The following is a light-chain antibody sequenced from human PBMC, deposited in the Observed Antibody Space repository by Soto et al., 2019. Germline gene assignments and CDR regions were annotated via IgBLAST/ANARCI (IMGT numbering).Light chain of an antibody. CDR2: EVS. CDR3: SSYAGSNNQV. J-gene: IGLJ1*01. V-gene: IGLV2-8*01. Sequence: QSALTQPPSASGSPGPSVTLSCTGTSSDVGGYNYVSWYQQHPGKAPKLMIYEVSKRPSGVPDRFSGSKSGNTASLTVSGLQAEDEADYYCSSYAGSNNQVFGTGTKVTVL. CDR1: SSDVGGYNY.